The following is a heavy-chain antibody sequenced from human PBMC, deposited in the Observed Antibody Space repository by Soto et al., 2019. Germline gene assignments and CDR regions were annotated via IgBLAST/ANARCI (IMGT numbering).Heavy chain of an antibody. CDR3: AADARLLELSGYYYDGMDV. D-gene: IGHD1-7*01. V-gene: IGHV1-58*01. J-gene: IGHJ6*02. CDR2: IVVGSGHT. Sequence: QMQLVQSGPEVKKPGTSVKVSCKASGFTFTSSAVQWVRQARGQRLEWIGWIVVGSGHTDYAQKFQERATMTRDRSASTGYRELGSLRSEDTAVYCCAADARLLELSGYYYDGMDVWCQGTTGTVSS. CDR1: GFTFTSSA.